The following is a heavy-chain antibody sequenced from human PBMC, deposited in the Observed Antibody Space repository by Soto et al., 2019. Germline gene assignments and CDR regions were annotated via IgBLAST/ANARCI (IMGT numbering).Heavy chain of an antibody. CDR2: ISNSGRT. CDR1: GDSITSGAYY. Sequence: QEQLQESGPGLVKPSQTLSVTCTVSGDSITSGAYYWSWIRQLPGKGLEWIGYISNSGRTYYSPSLKSRLSMSLDTSENQFSLKLTSVTAADTAIYFCARARQYYACEFDPWGQGILVTVSS. D-gene: IGHD3-10*01. J-gene: IGHJ5*02. V-gene: IGHV4-31*03. CDR3: ARARQYYACEFDP.